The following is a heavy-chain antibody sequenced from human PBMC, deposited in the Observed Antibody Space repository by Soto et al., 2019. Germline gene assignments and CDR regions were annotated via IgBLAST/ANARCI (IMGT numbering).Heavy chain of an antibody. Sequence: ASVKVSCKASGYTFTSYGISWVRQAPGQGLEWMGWISAYNGNTNYAQKLQGRVTMTTDTSTSTAYMELRSLRSDDTAVYYCARDRIKGAGYCSGGSCYLGYWGQGTLVTVSS. CDR2: ISAYNGNT. J-gene: IGHJ4*02. V-gene: IGHV1-18*04. CDR1: GYTFTSYG. CDR3: ARDRIKGAGYCSGGSCYLGY. D-gene: IGHD2-15*01.